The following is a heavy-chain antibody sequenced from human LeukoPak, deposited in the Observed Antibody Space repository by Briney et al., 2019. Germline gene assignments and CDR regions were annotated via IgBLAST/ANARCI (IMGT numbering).Heavy chain of an antibody. CDR2: INPSGGST. Sequence: ASVKVSCKASGYTFTSYYMHCVRQAPGQGREWMGIINPSGGSTSYAQKFRGRVTMTRDTSTSTVYMELSSLRSEDTAVYYCARELAAAGPIYYYCGIDVWGQGTTVTVSS. D-gene: IGHD6-13*01. CDR3: ARELAAAGPIYYYCGIDV. J-gene: IGHJ6*02. V-gene: IGHV1-46*01. CDR1: GYTFTSYY.